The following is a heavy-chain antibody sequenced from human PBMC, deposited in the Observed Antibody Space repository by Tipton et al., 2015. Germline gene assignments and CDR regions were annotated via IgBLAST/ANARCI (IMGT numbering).Heavy chain of an antibody. D-gene: IGHD4-17*01. CDR1: AYSISTDYY. V-gene: IGHV4-38-2*01. CDR3: ARVTVDYGDYVGAFDI. Sequence: GLVKPSETLSLTCAVSAYSISTDYYWVWIRQPLGKGLEWIGTISHSGSTYYNPSLKSRVTISADTSRNQFSLRLSSVTAADTAVYYCARVTVDYGDYVGAFDIWGQGTMVTVSS. CDR2: ISHSGST. J-gene: IGHJ3*02.